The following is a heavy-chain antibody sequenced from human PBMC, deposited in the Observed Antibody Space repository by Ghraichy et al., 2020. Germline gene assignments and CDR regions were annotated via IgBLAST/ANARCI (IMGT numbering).Heavy chain of an antibody. CDR1: GFTFSSYG. D-gene: IGHD1-26*01. CDR2: IRYDGSNK. J-gene: IGHJ4*02. Sequence: LSLTCAASGFTFSSYGMHWVRQAPGKGLEWVAFIRYDGSNKYYADSVKGRFTISRDNSKNTLYLQMNSLRAEDTAVYYCANPHSGSYLDYFDYWGQGTLVTVSS. CDR3: ANPHSGSYLDYFDY. V-gene: IGHV3-30*02.